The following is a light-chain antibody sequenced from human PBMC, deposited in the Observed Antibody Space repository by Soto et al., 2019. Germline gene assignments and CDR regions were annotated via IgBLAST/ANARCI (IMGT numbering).Light chain of an antibody. V-gene: IGLV2-8*01. CDR1: SSDVGGYDY. Sequence: QSALTQPPSAYGSPGQSVTISCTGTSSDVGGYDYVSWYKQHPGKAPKLMIYEVSKRPSGVPDRFSGSKSGNTAALTVSGLQAEDEADYYCSSYGGTNSYVFGTGTKLTVL. CDR2: EVS. J-gene: IGLJ1*01. CDR3: SSYGGTNSYV.